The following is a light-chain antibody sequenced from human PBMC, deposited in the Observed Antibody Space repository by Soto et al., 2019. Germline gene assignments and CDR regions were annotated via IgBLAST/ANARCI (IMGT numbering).Light chain of an antibody. Sequence: QSALTQPASVSGSPGQSITISCTGTSSDVGSYNLVSWYQQLPGKAPKLIIYEVNERPSGISDRFSGSKSGNTASLTISGLQGEDEADYDCCSYVGYGMLMFGGGTKLTVL. V-gene: IGLV2-23*02. J-gene: IGLJ3*02. CDR3: CSYVGYGMLM. CDR1: SSDVGSYNL. CDR2: EVN.